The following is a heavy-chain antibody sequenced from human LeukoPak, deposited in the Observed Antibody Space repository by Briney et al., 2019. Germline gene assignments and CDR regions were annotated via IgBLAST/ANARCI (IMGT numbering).Heavy chain of an antibody. D-gene: IGHD3-3*01. J-gene: IGHJ4*02. Sequence: GGSLRLSCAASGFTFSSYGMHWVRQAPGKGLEWVAFIRYDGSNKYYADSVKGRFTISRDNSKNTLYLQMSRLRSDDTAVYYCARAPPLLRFLETYFDYWGQGTLVTVSS. CDR1: GFTFSSYG. CDR3: ARAPPLLRFLETYFDY. CDR2: IRYDGSNK. V-gene: IGHV3-30*02.